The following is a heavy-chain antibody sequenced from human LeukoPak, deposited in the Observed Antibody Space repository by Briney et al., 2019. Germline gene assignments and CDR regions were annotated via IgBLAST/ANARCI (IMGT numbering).Heavy chain of an antibody. J-gene: IGHJ3*02. CDR3: ARWNLDLAYDI. CDR1: GGSFSNYY. D-gene: IGHD1-1*01. Sequence: PSETLSLTCTLSGGSFSNYYWTWIRQPPGKGLEWLGYIYSTESISYNPSLESRVTISIDTSKNTFSLKLTSVTAADTAVYFCARWNLDLAYDIWGQGTMVTVSS. CDR2: IYSTESI. V-gene: IGHV4-59*08.